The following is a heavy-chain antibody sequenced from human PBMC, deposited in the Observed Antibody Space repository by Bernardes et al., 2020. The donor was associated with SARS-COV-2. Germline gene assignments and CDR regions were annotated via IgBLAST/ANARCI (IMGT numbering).Heavy chain of an antibody. CDR3: TRRGRTAEVTGAFDI. V-gene: IGHV1-18*01. J-gene: IGHJ3*02. D-gene: IGHD2-21*02. CDR2: ISAKNDNT. Sequence: ASVKVSCKASGYPFSSYGISWVRQAPGQGLEWMGWISAKNDNTDYAQKIQGRLTMTMDSSTSTAYMELRSLRSDDTALYYCTRRGRTAEVTGAFDIWGKGTLVSVSS. CDR1: GYPFSSYG.